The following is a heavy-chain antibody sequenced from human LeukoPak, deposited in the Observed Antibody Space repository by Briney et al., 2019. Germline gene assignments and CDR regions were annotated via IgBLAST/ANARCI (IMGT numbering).Heavy chain of an antibody. Sequence: SETLSLTCTVSGGSISSYYWSWIRQPPGKGLEWIGYIYYSGSTNYNPSLKSRVTISVDTSKNQFSLKLSSVTAADTAVYYCARIGRYYDYVWGSYRFSGYYMDVWGKGTTVTVSS. CDR1: GGSISSYY. CDR2: IYYSGST. V-gene: IGHV4-59*01. CDR3: ARIGRYYDYVWGSYRFSGYYMDV. D-gene: IGHD3-16*02. J-gene: IGHJ6*03.